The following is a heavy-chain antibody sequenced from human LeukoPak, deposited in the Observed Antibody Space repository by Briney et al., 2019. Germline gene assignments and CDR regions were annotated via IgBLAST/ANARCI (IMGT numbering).Heavy chain of an antibody. J-gene: IGHJ4*02. CDR2: FNWNGGST. Sequence: PGGSLRLSCGASGFTCGDYGMSWVPHAPGKGLEWLSYFNWNGGSTGYADSVKGRFTISRDNAKNSLYLQMNSLRAEDTALYYCARGYSSSWYTGYFDYWGQGTLVTVSS. CDR3: ARGYSSSWYTGYFDY. CDR1: GFTCGDYG. D-gene: IGHD6-13*01. V-gene: IGHV3-20*04.